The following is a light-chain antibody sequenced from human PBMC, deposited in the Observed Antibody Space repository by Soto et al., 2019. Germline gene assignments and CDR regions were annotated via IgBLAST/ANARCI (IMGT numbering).Light chain of an antibody. CDR3: SSYTSSSILYV. CDR1: SSDVGGYNY. CDR2: DVS. V-gene: IGLV2-14*01. J-gene: IGLJ1*01. Sequence: QSVLTQPASVSGSPGQSITISCTGTSSDVGGYNYVSWYQQHPGKAPKLMIYDVSNRPSGVSNRFSGSKSGNTASLTISELQAEDEADYYCSSYTSSSILYVFGTGTKVT.